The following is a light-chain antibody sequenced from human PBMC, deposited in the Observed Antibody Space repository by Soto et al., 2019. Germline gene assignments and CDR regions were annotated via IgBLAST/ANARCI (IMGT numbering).Light chain of an antibody. CDR1: SFNIESNF. J-gene: IGLJ2*01. V-gene: IGLV1-47*01. Sequence: QAVLTQPPSASGTPGQRGTISCSGSSFNIESNFVYWYQQFPGTAPRLLIYRNNQRPSGVPDRFSGSKSSTSASLAISALRSEDEADYYCTVWDDSLRGRLFGGGTKVTVL. CDR3: TVWDDSLRGRL. CDR2: RNN.